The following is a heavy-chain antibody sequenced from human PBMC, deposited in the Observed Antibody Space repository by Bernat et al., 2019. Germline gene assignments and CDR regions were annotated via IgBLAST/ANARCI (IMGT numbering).Heavy chain of an antibody. D-gene: IGHD4-17*01. CDR2: IYYSGST. Sequence: QVQLQESGPGLVKPSETLSLICTVSGGSISSYYWRWIRQPPGKGLEWIGYIYYSGSTNYNPSIKSRVTISVDTSKSQFCLRLSTVAAADTAVYYCARMYGDYGDHHFDYWGQGTLVTVSS. CDR1: GGSISSYY. J-gene: IGHJ4*02. CDR3: ARMYGDYGDHHFDY. V-gene: IGHV4-59*08.